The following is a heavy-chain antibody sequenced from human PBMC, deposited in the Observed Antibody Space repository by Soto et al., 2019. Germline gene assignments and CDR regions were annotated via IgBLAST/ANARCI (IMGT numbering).Heavy chain of an antibody. D-gene: IGHD3-22*01. V-gene: IGHV1-69*13. CDR2: IIPIFGTA. CDR1: GYTFTSYG. J-gene: IGHJ5*02. CDR3: ARVAVGGDSSGYYLLWFDP. Sequence: GASVKVSCKASGYTFTSYGISWVRQAPGQGLEWMGGIIPIFGTANYAQKFQGRVTITADESTSTAYMELSSLRSEDTAVYYCARVAVGGDSSGYYLLWFDPWGQGTLVTVSS.